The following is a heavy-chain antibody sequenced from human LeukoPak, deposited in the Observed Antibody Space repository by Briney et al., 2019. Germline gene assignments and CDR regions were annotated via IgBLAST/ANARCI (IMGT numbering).Heavy chain of an antibody. J-gene: IGHJ4*02. CDR1: GFTFSYAW. Sequence: GGSLRLSCTASGFTFSYAWMTWVRQAPGKGLEWVGRIKSKTDAGTTDYAAPVKGRFTISRDDSKNTLYLQMNSLKTEDTAVYYCTTERYLGYCSGGSCYLNWGQGTLVTVSS. CDR2: IKSKTDAGTT. V-gene: IGHV3-15*01. D-gene: IGHD2-15*01. CDR3: TTERYLGYCSGGSCYLN.